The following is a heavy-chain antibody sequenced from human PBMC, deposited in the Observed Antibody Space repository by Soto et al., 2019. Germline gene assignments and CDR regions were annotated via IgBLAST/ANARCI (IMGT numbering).Heavy chain of an antibody. J-gene: IGHJ4*02. V-gene: IGHV1-18*01. Sequence: ASVKVSCKASGYTFTSYGISWVRQAPGQGLEWMGWISAYNGNTNYAQNLQGRVTMTTDTSTSTAYMELRSLRSDDTAMYYRAREWVSGYGNDYWGQGTLVTVSS. CDR3: AREWVSGYGNDY. D-gene: IGHD5-12*01. CDR1: GYTFTSYG. CDR2: ISAYNGNT.